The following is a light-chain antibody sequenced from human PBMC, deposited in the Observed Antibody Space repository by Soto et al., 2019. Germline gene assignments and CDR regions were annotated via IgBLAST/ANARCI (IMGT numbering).Light chain of an antibody. V-gene: IGLV2-8*01. J-gene: IGLJ1*01. CDR3: SSYTDRKNLV. Sequence: QSALTQSPSASGSPGQSVTISCTGTRSDIGGYNSVSWYQQHPGKAPKVIIYDVTKRPSGVPDRFSGSKSGNTASLTVSALQAEDEADYYCSSYTDRKNLVFGTGTKLTVL. CDR1: RSDIGGYNS. CDR2: DVT.